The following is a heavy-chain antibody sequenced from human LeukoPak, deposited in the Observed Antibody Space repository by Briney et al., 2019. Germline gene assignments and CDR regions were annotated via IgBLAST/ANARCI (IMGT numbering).Heavy chain of an antibody. D-gene: IGHD3-22*01. V-gene: IGHV1-69*05. Sequence: ASVKVSCKASGGTFSSYAISWVRQAPGQGLEWMGGIIPIFGTANYAQKFQGRVTITTDESTSTAYMELSSLRSEDTAVYYCARVVTMIVVVYPTSAFDIWGQGTMVTVSS. J-gene: IGHJ3*02. CDR1: GGTFSSYA. CDR3: ARVVTMIVVVYPTSAFDI. CDR2: IIPIFGTA.